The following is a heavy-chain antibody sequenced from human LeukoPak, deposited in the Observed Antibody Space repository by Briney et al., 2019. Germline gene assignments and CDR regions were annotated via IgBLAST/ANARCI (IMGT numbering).Heavy chain of an antibody. Sequence: GGSLRLSCAASGFTFSSNGMHWVRQAPGKGLEWVAFISYDGSTKYYADSVRGRFTISRDNSKNTLYLQMNSLRAEDTAVYYCAKVKGGGSSMNWFDPWGQGTLVTVSS. CDR1: GFTFSSNG. V-gene: IGHV3-30*18. CDR3: AKVKGGGSSMNWFDP. D-gene: IGHD2-15*01. CDR2: ISYDGSTK. J-gene: IGHJ5*02.